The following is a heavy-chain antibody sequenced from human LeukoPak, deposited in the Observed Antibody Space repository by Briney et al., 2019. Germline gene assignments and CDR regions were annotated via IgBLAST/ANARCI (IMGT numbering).Heavy chain of an antibody. CDR1: GFTFSSYE. J-gene: IGHJ6*04. CDR2: ISSSGSTI. D-gene: IGHD3-10*02. Sequence: GSLILSCAASGFTFSSYEMNWVRQAPGKGLEWVSYISSSGSTIYYADSVKGRFTISRDNAKNSLYLQMNSLRAEDTAVYYCAELGITMIGGVWGKGTTVTISS. V-gene: IGHV3-48*03. CDR3: AELGITMIGGV.